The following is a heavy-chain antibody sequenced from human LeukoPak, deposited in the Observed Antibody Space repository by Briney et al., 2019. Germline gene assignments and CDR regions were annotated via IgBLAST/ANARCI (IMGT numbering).Heavy chain of an antibody. V-gene: IGHV3-21*01. J-gene: IGHJ5*02. D-gene: IGHD3-22*01. CDR2: ISSSSSYI. CDR3: ARDLRPRPQISITMIVVVTDWFDP. CDR1: GFTFSSYS. Sequence: GGSLRLSCAASGFTFSSYSMNWVRQAPGKGLEWASSISSSSSYIYYADSVKGRFTISRDNAKNSLYLQMNSLRAEDTAVYYCARDLRPRPQISITMIVVVTDWFDPWGQGTLVTVSS.